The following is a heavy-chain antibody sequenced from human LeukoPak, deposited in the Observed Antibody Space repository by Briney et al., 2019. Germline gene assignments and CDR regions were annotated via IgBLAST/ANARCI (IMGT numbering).Heavy chain of an antibody. V-gene: IGHV3-43*02. CDR3: AKENNSFSSTFDY. J-gene: IGHJ4*02. D-gene: IGHD2/OR15-2a*01. CDR1: GFTFRDFS. Sequence: PGGSLRLSCAVAGFTFRDFSMDWVRQAPGKGLDWVCFISRDESATHYADSVKGRFTISRDNSKHSVYLQMTGLTVEDTAFYYCAKENNSFSSTFDYWGQGALVTVSS. CDR2: ISRDESAT.